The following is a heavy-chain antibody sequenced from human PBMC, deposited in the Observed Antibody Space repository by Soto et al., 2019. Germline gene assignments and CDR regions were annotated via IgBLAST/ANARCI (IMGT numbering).Heavy chain of an antibody. J-gene: IGHJ4*02. D-gene: IGHD1-7*01. CDR3: ARVPTYWNYPRLDYFDY. CDR2: INHSGST. V-gene: IGHV4-34*01. Sequence: PSETLSLTCAVYGGSFSGYYWSWIRQPPGKGLEWIGEINHSGSTNYNPSLKSRVTISVDTYKNQFSLKLSSVTAADTAVYYCARVPTYWNYPRLDYFDYWGQATLVTLSS. CDR1: GGSFSGYY.